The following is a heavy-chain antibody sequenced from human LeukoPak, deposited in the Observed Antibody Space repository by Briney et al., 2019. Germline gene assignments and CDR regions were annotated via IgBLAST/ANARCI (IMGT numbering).Heavy chain of an antibody. CDR3: ARSPGVTGTTNY. Sequence: ASVKICCKASGYIFSTYGMHWVRQAPGQGLEWMGRINPNSGGTNYAQKFQGRVTMTRDTSISTAYMELSRLRSDDTAVYYCARSPGVTGTTNYWGQGTLVTVSS. CDR2: INPNSGGT. J-gene: IGHJ4*02. CDR1: GYIFSTYG. D-gene: IGHD1-20*01. V-gene: IGHV1-2*06.